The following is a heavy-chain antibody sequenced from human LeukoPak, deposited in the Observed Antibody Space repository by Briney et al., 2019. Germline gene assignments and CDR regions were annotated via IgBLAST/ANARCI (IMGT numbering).Heavy chain of an antibody. CDR2: IYYSGST. D-gene: IGHD3-9*01. J-gene: IGHJ4*02. Sequence: PSETLSLTCTVSGGSISSYYWSWIRQPPGKGLEWIGYIYYSGSTKYNPSLKSRVTISVDTSKNQFSLKMSSVTAADTAVYYCAFQERYYDILTGYYTSGFVSDWGQGTLVTVSS. V-gene: IGHV4-59*01. CDR1: GGSISSYY. CDR3: AFQERYYDILTGYYTSGFVSD.